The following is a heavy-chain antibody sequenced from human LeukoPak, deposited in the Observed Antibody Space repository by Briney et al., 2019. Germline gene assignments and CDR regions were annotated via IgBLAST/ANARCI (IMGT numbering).Heavy chain of an antibody. J-gene: IGHJ4*02. CDR2: ISGTGDTT. V-gene: IGHV3-23*01. CDR1: GFTFSSYV. D-gene: IGHD3-22*01. Sequence: GGSLRLSCAASGFTFSSYVMSWVRQAPGKGLEWVSAISGTGDTTYYADSVKGRFTISVDNSRNMLYSQMNSLRAEDTAVYYCAKDLRDYYDSSGYPFDYWGQGTLVTVSS. CDR3: AKDLRDYYDSSGYPFDY.